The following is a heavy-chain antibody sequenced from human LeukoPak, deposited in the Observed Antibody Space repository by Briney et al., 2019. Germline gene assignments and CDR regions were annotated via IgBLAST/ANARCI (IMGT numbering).Heavy chain of an antibody. Sequence: ASVKVSCKASGYTFTSYGISWVRQAPGQGLEWMGWISAYNGNTNYAQKLQGRVTMTTDTSTSTAYMELRSLRSDDTAVYYCARSMDIGMVSYYFDYWGQGTLVTVSS. CDR1: GYTFTSYG. D-gene: IGHD5-18*01. V-gene: IGHV1-18*01. CDR2: ISAYNGNT. J-gene: IGHJ4*02. CDR3: ARSMDIGMVSYYFDY.